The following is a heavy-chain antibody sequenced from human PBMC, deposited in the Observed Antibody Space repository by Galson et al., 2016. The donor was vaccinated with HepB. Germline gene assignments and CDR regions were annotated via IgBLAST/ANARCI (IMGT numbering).Heavy chain of an antibody. V-gene: IGHV1-69*04. CDR1: GGTLSRYA. D-gene: IGHD1-7*01. Sequence: QSGAEVKKPGASVKVSCKASGGTLSRYAINWVRQAPGQGLEWMGRIIPIVGIPNYAQKFQGSVTITADKSTSTAYMELSSLRSGDTAVYYCARDEGPITGTTKFDYWGQGTLVTVSS. CDR3: ARDEGPITGTTKFDY. CDR2: IIPIVGIP. J-gene: IGHJ4*02.